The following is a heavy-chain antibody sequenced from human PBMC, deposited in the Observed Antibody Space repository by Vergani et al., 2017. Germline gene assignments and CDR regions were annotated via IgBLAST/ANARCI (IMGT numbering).Heavy chain of an antibody. CDR2: MYHSGST. CDR3: ASDTHSGQRADR. D-gene: IGHD6-19*01. CDR1: GGSITYGAFY. J-gene: IGHJ5*02. V-gene: IGHV4-61*08. Sequence: QLQLQESGPGLVKPSETLSLTCTVSGGSITYGAFYWGWIRQSPGKELEWIGYMYHSGSTNYNPSLKTRVTISVDTSKNQFSLTLTSVTAADTAVYYCASDTHSGQRADRWGQGILVTVTS.